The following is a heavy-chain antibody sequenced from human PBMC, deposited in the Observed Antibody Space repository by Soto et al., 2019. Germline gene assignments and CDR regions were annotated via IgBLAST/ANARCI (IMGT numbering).Heavy chain of an antibody. V-gene: IGHV1-18*01. D-gene: IGHD3-16*01. CDR3: VMVDNYVTPTPQDV. J-gene: IGHJ6*02. Sequence: QVQLVQSGDEAKKPGASVKVSCKASGYIFVNYGIAWVRQAPGQGLEWMGWISPYTGNTHSATKVQGRLTMTTDTSTSTDYMDLGSLTSNDTAVYYCVMVDNYVTPTPQDVWGQGTTVTVSS. CDR1: GYIFVNYG. CDR2: ISPYTGNT.